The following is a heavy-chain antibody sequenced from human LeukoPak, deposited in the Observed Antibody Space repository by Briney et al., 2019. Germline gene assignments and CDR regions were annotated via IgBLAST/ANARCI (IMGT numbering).Heavy chain of an antibody. CDR3: TRDLFYCSSTSCRSRWFDP. D-gene: IGHD2-2*01. CDR2: INPNSGGT. CDR1: GYTFTGYY. V-gene: IGHV1-2*02. J-gene: IGHJ5*02. Sequence: ASVKVSCKASGYTFTGYYMHWVRQAPGQGLEWMGWINPNSGGTNYAQKFQGRVTMTRDTSISTAYMELSRLRSDDTAVYYCTRDLFYCSSTSCRSRWFDPWGRGTLVTVSS.